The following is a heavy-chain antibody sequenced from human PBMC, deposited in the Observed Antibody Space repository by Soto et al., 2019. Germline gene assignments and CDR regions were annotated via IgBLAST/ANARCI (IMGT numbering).Heavy chain of an antibody. V-gene: IGHV3-11*01. CDR2: ISSSGSTI. CDR1: GLTFSDYY. D-gene: IGHD2-15*01. CDR3: ARGVRQYCSGGSCYPGWFDP. J-gene: IGHJ5*02. Sequence: QVQLVESGGGLVKPGGSLRLSCAASGLTFSDYYMSWIRQAPGKGLEWVSYISSSGSTISDADSVKGRFTISRDNAKNSLYLQMNSLIAEDTAVYYCARGVRQYCSGGSCYPGWFDPWGQGPLVTFSS.